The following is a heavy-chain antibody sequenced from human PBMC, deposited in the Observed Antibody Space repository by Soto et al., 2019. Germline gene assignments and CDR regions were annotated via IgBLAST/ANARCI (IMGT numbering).Heavy chain of an antibody. CDR2: INHSGST. CDR1: DGSFSGYY. CDR3: ARVPKGSSGFFLVYYGMDV. D-gene: IGHD3-10*01. Sequence: SETLSLTCAVYDGSFSGYYWSWIRQPPGKGLEWIGEINHSGSTNYNPSLKSRVTISVDTSKNQFSLKLSSVTAADTAVYYCARVPKGSSGFFLVYYGMDVWGQGTTVTVSS. V-gene: IGHV4-34*01. J-gene: IGHJ6*02.